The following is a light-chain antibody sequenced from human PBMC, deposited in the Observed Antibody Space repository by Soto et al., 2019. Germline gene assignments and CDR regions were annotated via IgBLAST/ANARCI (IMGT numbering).Light chain of an antibody. CDR2: DAS. J-gene: IGKJ5*01. V-gene: IGKV3-15*01. Sequence: EIVMTQSPATLSVSPGEQATLSCRASQRVRSKLAWYQQKPGQAPRLLIYDASTRATGIPARFSGSGSGTEFTLTISSLQSEDFAVYYCQQYNNWPPITFGQGTRLEIK. CDR3: QQYNNWPPIT. CDR1: QRVRSK.